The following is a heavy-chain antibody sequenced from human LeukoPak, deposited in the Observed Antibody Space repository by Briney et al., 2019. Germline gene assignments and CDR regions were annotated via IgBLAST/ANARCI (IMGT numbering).Heavy chain of an antibody. CDR1: GFPFNACW. CDR3: ARSLPYGTTWYGRSDF. J-gene: IGHJ4*02. D-gene: IGHD6-13*01. Sequence: PGGSLRLSCAASGFPFNACWMTWVRQAPGKGLEWVANIRQDGDTKYYVDSVKGRFTISRDNAMNSLYLQMNSLRAEDTAIYYCARSLPYGTTWYGRSDFWGQGTLVTVSS. CDR2: IRQDGDTK. V-gene: IGHV3-7*03.